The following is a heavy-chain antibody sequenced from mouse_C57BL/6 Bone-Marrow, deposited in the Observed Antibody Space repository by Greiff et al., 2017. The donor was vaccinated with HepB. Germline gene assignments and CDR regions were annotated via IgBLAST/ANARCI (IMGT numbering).Heavy chain of an antibody. Sequence: QVQLQQPGAELVMPGASVKLSCKASGYTFTSYWMHWVKQKPGQGLEWIGEIDPSDSYTYYNQKFKGKSTLTVDKSSSTAYMQLSSLTSEDSAVYYCARYPFYAMDYWGQGTSVTVSS. CDR1: GYTFTSYW. J-gene: IGHJ4*01. CDR3: ARYPFYAMDY. V-gene: IGHV1-69*01. CDR2: IDPSDSYT.